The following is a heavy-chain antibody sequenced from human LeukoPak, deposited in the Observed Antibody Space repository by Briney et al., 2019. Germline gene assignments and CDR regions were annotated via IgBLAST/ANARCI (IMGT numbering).Heavy chain of an antibody. D-gene: IGHD4-17*01. CDR3: AKAPTVSYYFDY. CDR1: GFTFSSYG. Sequence: GGSLRLSCAASGFTFSSYGMHWVRQAPGKGLEWVAFIRYDGSNKYYADSVKGRFTISRDNSKNTLYLQMNSLRAEDTAVYYCAKAPTVSYYFDYWGQGTLVTVSS. V-gene: IGHV3-30*02. CDR2: IRYDGSNK. J-gene: IGHJ4*02.